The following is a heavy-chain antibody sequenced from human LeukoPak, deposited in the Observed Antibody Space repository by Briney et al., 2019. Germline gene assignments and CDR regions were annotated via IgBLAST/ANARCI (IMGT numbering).Heavy chain of an antibody. CDR2: FYKGGNT. CDR1: GFTVSSNC. Sequence: GGSLRLSSAASGFTVSSNCMSWVRQAPGKGLEWVSVFYKGGNTYYADSVKGRFTISRDNSKNTVSLQMNSLRVEDTAVYYCARGDGYNFFDSWGQGTLVTVSS. D-gene: IGHD5-24*01. J-gene: IGHJ4*02. V-gene: IGHV3-53*01. CDR3: ARGDGYNFFDS.